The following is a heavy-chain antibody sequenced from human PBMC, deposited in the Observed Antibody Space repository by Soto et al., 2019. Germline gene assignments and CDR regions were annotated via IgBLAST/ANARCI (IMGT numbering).Heavy chain of an antibody. Sequence: SVKVSCKASGGTFSSYAISWVRQAPGQGLEWMGGIIPIFGTANYAQKFQGRVTLTADTSTSTAYMELRNLRSDDTAVYFCARDTSHYFDYWGQGTLVTVSS. CDR1: GGTFSSYA. CDR2: IIPIFGTA. V-gene: IGHV1-69*06. D-gene: IGHD2-2*01. CDR3: ARDTSHYFDY. J-gene: IGHJ4*02.